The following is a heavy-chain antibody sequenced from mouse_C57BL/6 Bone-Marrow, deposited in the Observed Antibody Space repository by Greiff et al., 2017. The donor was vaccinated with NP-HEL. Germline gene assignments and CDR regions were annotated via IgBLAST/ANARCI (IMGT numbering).Heavy chain of an antibody. Sequence: HVQLQQPGAELVKPGASVKLSCKASGYTFTSYWMHWVKQRPGQGLEWIGMIHPNSGSTNYTEKFKSKATLTVDKSSSTAYMQLSSLTSEDSAVYYCAREGNYVEAMDYWGQGTSVTVSS. CDR2: IHPNSGST. V-gene: IGHV1-64*01. CDR1: GYTFTSYW. D-gene: IGHD2-1*01. CDR3: AREGNYVEAMDY. J-gene: IGHJ4*01.